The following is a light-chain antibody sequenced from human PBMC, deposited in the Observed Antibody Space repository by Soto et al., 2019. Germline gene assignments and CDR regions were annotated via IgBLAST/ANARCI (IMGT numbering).Light chain of an antibody. J-gene: IGKJ4*01. CDR2: DAS. V-gene: IGKV1-33*01. Sequence: DIQMTQSPSSLSASVGDRVTITCQASKDISNYLNWYHQKPGKAPKLLIYDASNLETGVPSKFSGSGSGTDVTFTISSLQPEDIATYYCQQYDNPALTFGGGTKVEIK. CDR1: KDISNY. CDR3: QQYDNPALT.